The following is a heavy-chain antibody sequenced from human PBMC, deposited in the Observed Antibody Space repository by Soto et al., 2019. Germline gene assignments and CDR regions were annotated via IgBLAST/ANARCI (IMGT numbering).Heavy chain of an antibody. CDR1: GFSLSTSGMR. J-gene: IGHJ4*02. CDR3: ARMFHCSGGTCPFDY. V-gene: IGHV2-70*04. D-gene: IGHD2-15*01. CDR2: IDWDDDK. Sequence: SGPTLVNPTQTLTLTCTFSGFSLSTSGMRVSWIRQPPGKALEWLARIDWDDDKFYNTSLKTRLTIPKDSSKNQVVLTMTNMDPVDTATYYCARMFHCSGGTCPFDYWGQGALVTVSS.